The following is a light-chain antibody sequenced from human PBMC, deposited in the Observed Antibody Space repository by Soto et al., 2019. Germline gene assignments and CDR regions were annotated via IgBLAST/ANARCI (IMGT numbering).Light chain of an antibody. CDR3: SAWDDSLNGRV. Sequence: QSVLTQPPSASGTPGQRVTISCSGSSSNIGSNTVNWYQQLPGTAPKLLIYSNNQRPSGVPDRFSGSNSGTSASLAISGLRSEDEADYYCSAWDDSLNGRVFGGGTKLTVL. CDR1: SSNIGSNT. V-gene: IGLV1-44*01. J-gene: IGLJ2*01. CDR2: SNN.